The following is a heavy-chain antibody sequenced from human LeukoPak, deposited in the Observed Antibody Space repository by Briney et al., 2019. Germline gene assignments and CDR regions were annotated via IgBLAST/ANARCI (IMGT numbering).Heavy chain of an antibody. J-gene: IGHJ4*02. CDR1: GVSMTSYY. D-gene: IGHD3-22*01. Sequence: PSETLSLTCTVSGVSMTSYYWSWMRQPPGKGLEWIGYIYYSRSTNYNPSLKSRVTISINTSKNQFSLKLSSVTAADTAVYYCARGRYYDSSGHTPPYDYWGQGTLVTVSS. CDR3: ARGRYYDSSGHTPPYDY. CDR2: IYYSRST. V-gene: IGHV4-59*01.